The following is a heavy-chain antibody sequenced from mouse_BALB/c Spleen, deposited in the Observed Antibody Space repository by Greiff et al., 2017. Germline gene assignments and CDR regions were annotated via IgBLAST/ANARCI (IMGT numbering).Heavy chain of an antibody. D-gene: IGHD2-4*01. Sequence: VQLQQSGAELVKPGASVKLSCTASGFNIKDTYMQWVKQRPEQGLEWIGRIVPANGNTKYDPKFQGKATITADTSSNTAYLKLSSLTSEDTAVYYCGYDYDEAWFAYWGQGTLVTVSA. J-gene: IGHJ3*01. CDR1: GFNIKDTY. CDR3: GYDYDEAWFAY. V-gene: IGHV14-3*02. CDR2: IVPANGNT.